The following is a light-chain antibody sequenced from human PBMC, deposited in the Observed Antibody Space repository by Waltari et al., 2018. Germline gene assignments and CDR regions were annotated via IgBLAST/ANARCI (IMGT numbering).Light chain of an antibody. CDR2: GAS. CDR1: QSVSSIY. V-gene: IGKV3-20*01. CDR3: QQYGSSPWT. J-gene: IGKJ1*01. Sequence: EIVLTQSPGTLSLSHGERTTLSCSASQSVSSIYLAWYQQKPGQAPRLLIYGASSRDTGIPDRFSGSGSGTDFTLTISRLEPEDFAVYYCQQYGSSPWTFGQGTKVEIK.